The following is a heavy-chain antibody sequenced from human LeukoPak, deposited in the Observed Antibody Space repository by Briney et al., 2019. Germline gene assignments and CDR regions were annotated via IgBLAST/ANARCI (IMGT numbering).Heavy chain of an antibody. CDR2: IIPIFGTA. D-gene: IGHD6-13*01. V-gene: IGHV1-69*13. CDR1: GGTFSSYA. J-gene: IGHJ3*02. CDR3: AREGAYSSSRDAFDI. Sequence: GASVKVSCKASGGTFSSYAISWVRQAPGQGLEWMGGIIPIFGTANYAQKFQGRVTITADESTSTAYMELSSLRSEDTAVYYCAREGAYSSSRDAFDIWGQGTMVTVSS.